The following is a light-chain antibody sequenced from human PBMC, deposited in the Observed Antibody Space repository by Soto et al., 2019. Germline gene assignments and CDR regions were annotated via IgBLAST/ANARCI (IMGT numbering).Light chain of an antibody. J-gene: IGKJ2*01. CDR1: QSIGIY. V-gene: IGKV1-39*01. CDR3: QMSYSTPHT. CDR2: GAS. Sequence: DIQMTQSPSSLSASVGDRVTITCRASQSIGIYLNWFQHHPGKAPKLLIYGASSLQNGVPSWFSGSRSGTDFKLTSTSRQPEHCATYYCQMSYSTPHTVGQGTRLEIK.